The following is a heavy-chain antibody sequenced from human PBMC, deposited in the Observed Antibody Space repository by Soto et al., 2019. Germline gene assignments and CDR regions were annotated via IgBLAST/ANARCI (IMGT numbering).Heavy chain of an antibody. CDR3: ARHQSVDDYYYYGMDV. J-gene: IGHJ6*02. D-gene: IGHD5-12*01. Sequence: PGESLKISCKGSGYSFTSYWISWVRQMPGKGLEWMGRIDPSDSYTNYSPSFQGHVTISADKSISTAYLQWSSLKASDTAMYYCARHQSVDDYYYYGMDVWGQGTTVTVSS. CDR1: GYSFTSYW. V-gene: IGHV5-10-1*01. CDR2: IDPSDSYT.